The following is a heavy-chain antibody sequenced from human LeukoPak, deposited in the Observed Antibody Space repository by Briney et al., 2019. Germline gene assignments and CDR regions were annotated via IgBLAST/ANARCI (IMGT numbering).Heavy chain of an antibody. Sequence: GGSLRLSCAASGFIFSSYAMGWVRQAPGKGLEWVSTFSGSGGSTYYADSVKGRFTISRDNSKNTVYLQMNSLRAEDTAVYYCAKDRSCTNDVCHGDFDYWGQGTLVTVSS. D-gene: IGHD2-8*01. J-gene: IGHJ4*02. CDR1: GFIFSSYA. CDR3: AKDRSCTNDVCHGDFDY. V-gene: IGHV3-23*01. CDR2: FSGSGGST.